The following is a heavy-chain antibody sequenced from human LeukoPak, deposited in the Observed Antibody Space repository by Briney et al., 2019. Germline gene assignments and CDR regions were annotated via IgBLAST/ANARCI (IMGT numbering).Heavy chain of an antibody. CDR3: ARGSHRGAWLIDY. J-gene: IGHJ4*02. CDR2: LDASGDNI. Sequence: GGSLRLSCVTSGFTFSDYSMNWVRQAPGTGPQWISFLDASGDNIDYADSVRGRFTISRDNAENSLYLHMNSLGDDDTAVYYCARGSHRGAWLIDYWGQGTLVTVSS. D-gene: IGHD4/OR15-4a*01. V-gene: IGHV3-48*02. CDR1: GFTFSDYS.